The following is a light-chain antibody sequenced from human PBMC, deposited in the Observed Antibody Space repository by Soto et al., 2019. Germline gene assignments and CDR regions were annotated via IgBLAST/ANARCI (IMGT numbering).Light chain of an antibody. Sequence: EIVFTHSPGTLSLSPGERATLSCRASQSVSSSYLAWYQQKPGQAPRLLIYDASSRATGIPDRFSGSGSGTDFTLTISRLEPEDFAVYYCQQYGSSSYTFGQGTKLEIK. V-gene: IGKV3-20*01. CDR3: QQYGSSSYT. J-gene: IGKJ2*01. CDR1: QSVSSSY. CDR2: DAS.